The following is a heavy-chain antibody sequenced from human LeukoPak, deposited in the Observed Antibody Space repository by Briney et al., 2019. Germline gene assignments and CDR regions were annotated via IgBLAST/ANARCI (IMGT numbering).Heavy chain of an antibody. D-gene: IGHD1-26*01. CDR2: ISWNSGTI. CDR1: GFTFDDFG. J-gene: IGHJ4*02. Sequence: GRSLRLSCAASGFTFDDFGMHWVRQGPGKGLEWVSGISWNSGTIGYADSVKGRFTISRDNAKNSLYLQMNSLKTEDTAVYYCTREYSGSYAFDYWGQGTLVTVSS. CDR3: TREYSGSYAFDY. V-gene: IGHV3-9*01.